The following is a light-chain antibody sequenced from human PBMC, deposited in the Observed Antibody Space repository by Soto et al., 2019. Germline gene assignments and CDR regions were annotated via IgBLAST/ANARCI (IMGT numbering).Light chain of an antibody. Sequence: VLWMTQSPSLLSASTGDRVTITCRTSQGVSTYVAWYQQKPGKPPKPLIYAASTLHSGVPARFSGSGSGTDFTLTISGLQSEDFATYYCQQYYIFPLAFGGGTKGDIK. CDR2: AAS. CDR3: QQYYIFPLA. J-gene: IGKJ4*01. V-gene: IGKV1D-8*01. CDR1: QGVSTY.